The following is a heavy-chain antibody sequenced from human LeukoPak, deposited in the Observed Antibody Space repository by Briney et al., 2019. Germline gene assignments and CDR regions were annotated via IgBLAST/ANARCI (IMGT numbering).Heavy chain of an antibody. D-gene: IGHD5-18*01. CDR1: GGSISSSSYY. V-gene: IGHV4-39*01. J-gene: IGHJ4*02. Sequence: SETLSLTCTVSGGSISSSSYYWGWIRQPPGKGLEWTGSIYYSGSTYYNPSLKSRVTISVDTSKNQFSLKLSSVTAADTAVYYCARQLWHQRCYFDYWGQGTLVTVSS. CDR3: ARQLWHQRCYFDY. CDR2: IYYSGST.